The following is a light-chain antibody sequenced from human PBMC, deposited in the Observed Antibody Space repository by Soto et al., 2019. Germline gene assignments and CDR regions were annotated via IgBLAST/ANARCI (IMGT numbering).Light chain of an antibody. Sequence: DIQMTQSPSTLSASVGDRVTITCRASQSISSWLAWYQQKPGKAPKLLIYQASRLETGVPSRFSGSGSGTELTLTIRSLQPDDFATYFCQQYNSFTWTFCQWTQVEIK. CDR2: QAS. V-gene: IGKV1-5*03. J-gene: IGKJ1*01. CDR3: QQYNSFTWT. CDR1: QSISSW.